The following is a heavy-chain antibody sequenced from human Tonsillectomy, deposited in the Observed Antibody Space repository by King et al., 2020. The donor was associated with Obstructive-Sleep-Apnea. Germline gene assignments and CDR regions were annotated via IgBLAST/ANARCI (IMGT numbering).Heavy chain of an antibody. V-gene: IGHV3-23*04. CDR3: AKVNTAFSTVTYDHYFDY. D-gene: IGHD4-17*01. J-gene: IGHJ4*02. CDR1: GFTFSSYA. Sequence: VQLVESGGGLVQPGGSLRLSCAASGFTFSSYAMSWVRQAPGKGLEWVSAISGSGGSTYYADSVKGRFTISRNNSKNTLYLQMNSLRAEDTAVYYCAKVNTAFSTVTYDHYFDYWGQGTLVTVSS. CDR2: ISGSGGST.